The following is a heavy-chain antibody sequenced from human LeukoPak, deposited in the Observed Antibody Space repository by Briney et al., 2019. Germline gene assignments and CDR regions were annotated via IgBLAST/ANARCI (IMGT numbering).Heavy chain of an antibody. CDR2: INHSGST. V-gene: IGHV4-34*01. J-gene: IGHJ6*02. D-gene: IGHD2-2*01. CDR1: GGSFSGYY. Sequence: PSETLSLTCAVYGGSFSGYYWSWIRQPPGKGLEWIGEINHSGSTNYNPSLKSRVTISVDTSKNQFSLKLSSVTAADTAVYYCAGVVPAAITVSAYGMDVWRQGTTVTVSS. CDR3: AGVVPAAITVSAYGMDV.